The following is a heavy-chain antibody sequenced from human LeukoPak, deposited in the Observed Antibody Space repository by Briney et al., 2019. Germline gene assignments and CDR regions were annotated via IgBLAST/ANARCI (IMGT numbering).Heavy chain of an antibody. CDR1: GGSFSGYY. CDR2: INHSGST. J-gene: IGHJ4*02. Sequence: PSETLSLTCAVYGGSFSGYYRSWIRQPPGKGLEWIGEINHSGSTKYNPSLKSRVTVSVDTSKNQFSLNLTSVTAADTAVFYCARVDGHDGGGFDYWGQGTLVSVFS. D-gene: IGHD5-12*01. CDR3: ARVDGHDGGGFDY. V-gene: IGHV4-34*01.